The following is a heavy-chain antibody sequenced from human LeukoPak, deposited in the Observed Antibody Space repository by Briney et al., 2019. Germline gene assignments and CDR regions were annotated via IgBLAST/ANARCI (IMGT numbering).Heavy chain of an antibody. CDR3: ARNLRLYSSSWYVGY. V-gene: IGHV3-33*01. CDR2: IWYDGSNK. CDR1: GFTFSSYG. J-gene: IGHJ4*02. D-gene: IGHD6-13*01. Sequence: GRSLRLSCAASGFTFSSYGMHWVRQAPGKGLEWVAVIWYDGSNKYYADSVKGRFTISRDNSKNTLYLQLNSLRAEDTAVYYCARNLRLYSSSWYVGYWGQGTLVTVSS.